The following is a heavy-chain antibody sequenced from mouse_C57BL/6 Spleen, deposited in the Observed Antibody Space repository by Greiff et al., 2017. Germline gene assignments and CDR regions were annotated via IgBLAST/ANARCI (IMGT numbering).Heavy chain of an antibody. V-gene: IGHV5-17*01. CDR2: ISSGSSTI. CDR1: GFTFSDYG. Sequence: EVMLVESGGGLVKPGGSLKLSCAASGFTFSDYGMHWVRQAPEKGLEWVAYISSGSSTIYYADTVKGRFTIPRDNAKNTLFLQMTSLRSEDTAMYYCARPTGTYFDYWGQGTTLTVSS. CDR3: ARPTGTYFDY. J-gene: IGHJ2*01. D-gene: IGHD4-1*02.